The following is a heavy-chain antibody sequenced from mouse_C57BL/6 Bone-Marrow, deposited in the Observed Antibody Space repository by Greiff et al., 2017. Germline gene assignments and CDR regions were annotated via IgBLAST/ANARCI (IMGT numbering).Heavy chain of an antibody. CDR1: GYTFTSYW. CDR2: IDPSDSYT. J-gene: IGHJ2*01. CDR3: ASPRVLLLGYFDY. Sequence: QVQLQQSGAELVRPGTSVKLSCKASGYTFTSYWMHWVKQRPGQGLEWIGVIDPSDSYTNYNQKFKGKATLTVDTSSSTAYMQLSSLTSEDSAVYYFASPRVLLLGYFDYWGQGTTLTVSS. V-gene: IGHV1-59*01. D-gene: IGHD1-1*01.